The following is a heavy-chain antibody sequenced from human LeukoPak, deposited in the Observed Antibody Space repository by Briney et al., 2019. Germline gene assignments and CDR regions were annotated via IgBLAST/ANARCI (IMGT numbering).Heavy chain of an antibody. CDR3: AKDESPYYFDY. V-gene: IGHV3-23*01. J-gene: IGHJ4*02. Sequence: GGSLRLSCAASGFTFSSYAMSWVRQAPGKGLEWVSAISGSGGSTYYADSVKGRFTISRDNPKNTLYLQMNSLRAEDTTVYYCAKDESPYYFDYWGQGTLVTVSS. CDR1: GFTFSSYA. CDR2: ISGSGGST.